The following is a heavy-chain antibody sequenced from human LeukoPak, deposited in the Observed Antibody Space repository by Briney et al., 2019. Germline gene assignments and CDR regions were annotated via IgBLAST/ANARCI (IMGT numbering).Heavy chain of an antibody. CDR1: GYTFTSFA. J-gene: IGHJ6*02. D-gene: IGHD3-9*01. V-gene: IGHV1-8*01. CDR2: MHPNSVNA. Sequence: ASVKVSCKASGYTFTSFAINSLRQATGHGREWMGGMHPNSVNAGYAQKFQGRVTMTRNTSISTADIELSRLRSEDTALYYSARAPYDILTNDHTHYYYYGMDVWGQGTTVTVSS. CDR3: ARAPYDILTNDHTHYYYYGMDV.